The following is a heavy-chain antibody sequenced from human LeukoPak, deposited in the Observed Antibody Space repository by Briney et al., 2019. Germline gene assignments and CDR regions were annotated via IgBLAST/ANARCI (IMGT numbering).Heavy chain of an antibody. V-gene: IGHV4-39*07. Sequence: SETLSLTCTVSGGSISSSSYYWSWIRQPPGKGLEWIGEINHSGSTNYNPSLKSRVTISVDTSKNQFSLKLSSVTAADTAVYYCARSRVGNWFDPWGQGTLVTVSS. CDR1: GGSISSSSYY. CDR3: ARSRVGNWFDP. D-gene: IGHD1-26*01. J-gene: IGHJ5*02. CDR2: INHSGST.